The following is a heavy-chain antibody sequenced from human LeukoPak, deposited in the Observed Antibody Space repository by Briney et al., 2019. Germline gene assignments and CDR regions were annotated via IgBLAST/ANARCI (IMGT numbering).Heavy chain of an antibody. CDR1: GFTFSSYA. D-gene: IGHD6-25*01. CDR3: ARSGGYLFY. J-gene: IGHJ4*02. CDR2: ISGSGATT. V-gene: IGHV3-23*01. Sequence: PGGSLRLSCVASGFTFSSYAMTWVRQGPGKGLEWVSDISGSGATTYYADSVRGRFTISRDNSKNTLFLQMNSLRAEDTAVYYCARSGGYLFYWGQGTLVTVSS.